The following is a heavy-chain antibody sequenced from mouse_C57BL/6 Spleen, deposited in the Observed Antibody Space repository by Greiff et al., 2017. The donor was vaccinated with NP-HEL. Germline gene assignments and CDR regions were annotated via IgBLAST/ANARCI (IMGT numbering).Heavy chain of an antibody. J-gene: IGHJ4*01. CDR2: ISSGGDYI. CDR1: GFTFSSYA. V-gene: IGHV5-9-1*02. D-gene: IGHD2-3*01. Sequence: EVKLEESGEGLVKPGGSLKLSCAASGFTFSSYAMSWVRQTPEKRLEWVAYISSGGDYIYYADTVKGRFTISRDNARNTLYLQMSSLKSEDTAMYYCTRSDGYDAMDYWGQGTSVTVSS. CDR3: TRSDGYDAMDY.